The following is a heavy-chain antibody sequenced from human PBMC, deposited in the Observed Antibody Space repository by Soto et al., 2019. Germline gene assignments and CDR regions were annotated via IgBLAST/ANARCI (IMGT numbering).Heavy chain of an antibody. V-gene: IGHV3-30*03. CDR3: KYPMTLWSHCSGVGLNLQFLRVNHGHQRGTYY. CDR1: GFTFSSYG. D-gene: IGHD1-26*01. J-gene: IGHJ6*01. Sequence: QVQLVESGGGVVQPGRSLRLSCVASGFTFSSYGMHWVRQAPGKGLEWVAIISYDGSNTYYADCVKGRFTISRYNSKKISDVANAGSGQFPHPRDNSKYPMTLWSHCSGVGLNLQFLRVNHGHQRGTYY. CDR2: ISYDGSNT.